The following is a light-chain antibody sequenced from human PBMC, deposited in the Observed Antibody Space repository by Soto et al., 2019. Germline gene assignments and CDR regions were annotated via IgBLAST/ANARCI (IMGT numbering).Light chain of an antibody. CDR3: QQYYSNPLA. CDR2: WAS. V-gene: IGKV4-1*01. Sequence: IVMTQSPDSLTVSPGERATINCKSSQNILYSSDNKNYLAWYQQKPGQPPKLIIYWASTRESGVPDRFSGSGSGTDFTLTISSLQAEDVADYYCQQYYSNPLAFGGGTKVEIK. J-gene: IGKJ4*01. CDR1: QNILYSSDNKNY.